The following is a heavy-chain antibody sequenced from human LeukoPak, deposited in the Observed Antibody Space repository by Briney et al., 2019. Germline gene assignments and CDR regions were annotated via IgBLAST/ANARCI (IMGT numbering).Heavy chain of an antibody. CDR3: ARDYDSSGPFDY. V-gene: IGHV1-69*04. J-gene: IGHJ4*02. CDR2: IIPIFGIA. D-gene: IGHD3-22*01. CDR1: GGTFSSYA. Sequence: SVKVSRKASGGTFSSYAISWVRQAPGQGLEWMGRIIPIFGIANYAQKFQGRVTITADKSTSTAYMELSSLRSEDTAVYYCARDYDSSGPFDYWGQGTLVTVSS.